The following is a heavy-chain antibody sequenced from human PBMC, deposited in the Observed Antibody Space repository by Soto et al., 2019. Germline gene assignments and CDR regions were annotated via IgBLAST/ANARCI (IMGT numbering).Heavy chain of an antibody. J-gene: IGHJ4*02. CDR3: ARDRLGDGYNGY. Sequence: SQTLSLPCAISGDSVSSNSAAWSWISQSPSRGLEWLGRTYYRSKWYNNYAVSVKSRITINPDTSKNQFSLQLNSVTPGDTAVYYCARDRLGDGYNGYWGQGTLVTVSS. D-gene: IGHD5-12*01. CDR1: GDSVSSNSAA. CDR2: TYYRSKWYN. V-gene: IGHV6-1*01.